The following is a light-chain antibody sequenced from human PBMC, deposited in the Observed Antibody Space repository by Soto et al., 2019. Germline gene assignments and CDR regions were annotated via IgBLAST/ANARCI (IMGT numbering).Light chain of an antibody. V-gene: IGKV1-5*01. CDR3: QQYNFYAWT. CDR1: QSISSW. CDR2: DAS. Sequence: IDLIPFPSILSPYVGDRVTITCRASQSISSWLAWYQQKPGKAPKLLIYDASNLESGAPSRFSGSGSGTEFTLTISSLQPDDFATYYCQQYNFYAWTFGQGTKV. J-gene: IGKJ1*01.